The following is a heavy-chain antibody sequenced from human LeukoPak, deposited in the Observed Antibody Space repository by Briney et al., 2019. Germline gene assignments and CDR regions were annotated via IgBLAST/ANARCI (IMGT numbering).Heavy chain of an antibody. V-gene: IGHV3-21*01. Sequence: PGGSLRLSCAASGFTYSSYSMNWVRQAPGKGLEWVSSISSSSSYIYYADSVKGRFTISRDNAKNSLYLQMNSLRAEDTAVYYCAREGHAGAFDIWGQGTMVTVSS. CDR2: ISSSSSYI. CDR1: GFTYSSYS. CDR3: AREGHAGAFDI. J-gene: IGHJ3*02.